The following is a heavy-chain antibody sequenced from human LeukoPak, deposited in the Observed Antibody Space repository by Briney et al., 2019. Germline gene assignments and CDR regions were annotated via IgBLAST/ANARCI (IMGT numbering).Heavy chain of an antibody. CDR2: IYPGDSDT. J-gene: IGHJ4*02. CDR1: GYSFTSYW. CDR3: ATAPNGYYDFWSGYYSTPRQFDY. V-gene: IGHV5-51*01. Sequence: GESLKISCKGSGYSFTSYWIGWVRHMPGKGLEWMGIIYPGDSDTRYSPSFQGQVTISADKSISTAYLQWSSLKASDTAMYYCATAPNGYYDFWSGYYSTPRQFDYWGKGTLVTVSS. D-gene: IGHD3-3*01.